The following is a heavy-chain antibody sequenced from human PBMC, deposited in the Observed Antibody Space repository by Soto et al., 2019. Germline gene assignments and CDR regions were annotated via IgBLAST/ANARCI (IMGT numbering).Heavy chain of an antibody. CDR1: GFTFSDYY. CDR3: ARETPPQQWVGGGDFDY. Sequence: QVQLVESGGGLVKPGGSLRLSCAASGFTFSDYYMSWIRQAPGKGLEWVSYISSSGSAMYYADSVKGRFTISRDNAKNSLYLQMNSLGVEDTAVYYCARETPPQQWVGGGDFDYWGQGTLVTVSS. V-gene: IGHV3-11*01. J-gene: IGHJ4*02. D-gene: IGHD6-19*01. CDR2: ISSSGSAM.